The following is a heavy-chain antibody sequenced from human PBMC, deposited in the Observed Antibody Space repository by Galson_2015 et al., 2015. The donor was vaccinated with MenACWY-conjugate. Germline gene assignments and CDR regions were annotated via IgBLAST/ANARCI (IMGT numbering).Heavy chain of an antibody. CDR2: IYPNGVTT. D-gene: IGHD6-19*01. CDR1: GFTFSSYS. Sequence: SLRLSCAASGFTFSSYSMNWVRQAPGKGLEWVSAIYPNGVTTYYAESVKGRFTISRDNSKNTVYLQMNSLRAEDTAVYYCAKDRQPDSGWNFDYWGQGTLATVSS. CDR3: AKDRQPDSGWNFDY. V-gene: IGHV3-23*01. J-gene: IGHJ4*02.